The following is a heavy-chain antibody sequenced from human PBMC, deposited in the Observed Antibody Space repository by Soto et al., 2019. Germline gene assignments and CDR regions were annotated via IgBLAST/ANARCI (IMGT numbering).Heavy chain of an antibody. D-gene: IGHD3-9*01. CDR2: IYWDDDK. CDR3: AHSRVGILTGYYVSWFDP. V-gene: IGHV2-5*02. CDR1: GFSLSTSGVG. J-gene: IGHJ5*02. Sequence: QITLKESGPTLVKPTQTLTLTCTFSGFSLSTSGVGVGWIRQPPGKALEWLALIYWDDDKRYSPSLKSRLTITKDTSKNQVVLTMTNMDPVDTATYYCAHSRVGILTGYYVSWFDPWGQGTLVTVSS.